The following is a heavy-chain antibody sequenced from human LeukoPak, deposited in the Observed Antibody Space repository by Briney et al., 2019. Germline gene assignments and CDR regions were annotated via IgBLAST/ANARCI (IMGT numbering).Heavy chain of an antibody. V-gene: IGHV3-23*01. J-gene: IGHJ4*02. Sequence: GGSLRLSCAASGFTFSNYAMSWVRQAPGKGLEWVSAISGSGGSTYYADSVKGRFTISRDNSKNTLYLQMNSLRAEDTAVYYCAKVKKNLGLEYDYWGQGTLVTVSS. CDR3: AKVKKNLGLEYDY. CDR1: GFTFSNYA. D-gene: IGHD3-16*01. CDR2: ISGSGGST.